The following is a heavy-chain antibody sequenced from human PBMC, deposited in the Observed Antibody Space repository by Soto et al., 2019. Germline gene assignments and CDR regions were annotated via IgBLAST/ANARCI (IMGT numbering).Heavy chain of an antibody. D-gene: IGHD4-17*01. Sequence: EVQLLESGGALEQPGGSLRLSCAASGFTFSRYAMSWGRQAPGKGLEWVSATSASGNSASYTDSVKGRFTISRDNSKNTMYLKMNSLSAEDTALDDCAAYTVITPFDYWGQGTMVTVSS. V-gene: IGHV3-23*01. CDR3: AAYTVITPFDY. CDR1: GFTFSRYA. J-gene: IGHJ4*02. CDR2: TSASGNSA.